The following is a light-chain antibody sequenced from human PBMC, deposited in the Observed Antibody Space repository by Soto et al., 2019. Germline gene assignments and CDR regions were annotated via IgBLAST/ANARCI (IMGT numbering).Light chain of an antibody. CDR3: QQSYSGPLT. CDR2: AAS. CDR1: QNILTY. Sequence: DIQMTQSPSSLSASVGDRVTITCRSSQNILTYLNWYQQKAGEVPRFLIYAASNLQDGVPSRFSGRESGTEFTLTISSLQPEDFATYFCQQSYSGPLTLGQGTKLE. J-gene: IGKJ2*01. V-gene: IGKV1-39*01.